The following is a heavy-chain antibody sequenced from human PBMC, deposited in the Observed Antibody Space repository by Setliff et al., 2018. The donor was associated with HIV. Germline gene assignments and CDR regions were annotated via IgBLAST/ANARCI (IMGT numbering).Heavy chain of an antibody. CDR2: MYHTGST. Sequence: ASETLSLTCAVSGYSISSGCYWGWIRQPPGKGLEWIGSMYHTGSTYYSPSLNSRFTISVDTSKNQFSLKLRSVTAADTAVYYCARGYSNVWPPIYNWFDPWGQGTLVTVSS. D-gene: IGHD6-19*01. CDR3: ARGYSNVWPPIYNWFDP. J-gene: IGHJ5*02. CDR1: GYSISSGCY. V-gene: IGHV4-38-2*01.